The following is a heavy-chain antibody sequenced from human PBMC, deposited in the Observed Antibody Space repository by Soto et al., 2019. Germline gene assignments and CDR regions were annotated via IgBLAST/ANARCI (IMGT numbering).Heavy chain of an antibody. Sequence: QVQLQESGPGLVKPSQTLSLTCTVSGGSISSGGYYWSWIRQHPGKGLEWIGYIYYSGSTYYNPSLTSRVTISVDTSKNQFSLKLSSVTAADTAVYYCARGIAAAGNWFDPWGQGTLVTVSS. CDR3: ARGIAAAGNWFDP. CDR1: GGSISSGGYY. J-gene: IGHJ5*02. V-gene: IGHV4-31*03. CDR2: IYYSGST. D-gene: IGHD6-13*01.